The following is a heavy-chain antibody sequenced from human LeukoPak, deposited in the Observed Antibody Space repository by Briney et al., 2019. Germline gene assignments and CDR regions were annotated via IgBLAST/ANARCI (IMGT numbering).Heavy chain of an antibody. D-gene: IGHD6-6*01. J-gene: IGHJ4*02. Sequence: SETLSLTCTVSGGSISSYYWSWIRQPAGKGLEWIGRIYTSGSTNYHPSLKSRVTMSVDTSKNQFSLKLSSVTAADTAVYYCARDSAYSSSYDYWGQGTLVTVSS. V-gene: IGHV4-4*07. CDR3: ARDSAYSSSYDY. CDR2: IYTSGST. CDR1: GGSISSYY.